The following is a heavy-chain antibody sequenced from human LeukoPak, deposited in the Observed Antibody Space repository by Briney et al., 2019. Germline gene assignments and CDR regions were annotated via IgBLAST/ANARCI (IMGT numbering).Heavy chain of an antibody. J-gene: IGHJ4*02. Sequence: SETLSLTCAVYGGTFSGYYWSWIRQPPGKGLEWIGEINHSGSTNYNPSLKSRVTISEDTSKNQFSLKLSSVTAEGTAVYYCASAQGAVAGTGYWGQGTLVTVSS. CDR1: GGTFSGYY. CDR2: INHSGST. D-gene: IGHD6-19*01. CDR3: ASAQGAVAGTGY. V-gene: IGHV4-34*01.